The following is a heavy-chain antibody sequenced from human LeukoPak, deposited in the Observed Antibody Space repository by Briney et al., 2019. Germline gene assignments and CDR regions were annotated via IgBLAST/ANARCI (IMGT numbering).Heavy chain of an antibody. CDR1: GYSISSGYY. V-gene: IGHV4-38-2*02. Sequence: SETQSLTCAVSGYSISSGYYWAWIRQPPGKGLEWIGSIYHSGSTYYNPSLKSRVTISVDTSKNQFSLKLSSVTAADTAVYYCATEPMVRGVIRYYFDYWGQGTLVTVSS. D-gene: IGHD3-10*01. J-gene: IGHJ4*02. CDR3: ATEPMVRGVIRYYFDY. CDR2: IYHSGST.